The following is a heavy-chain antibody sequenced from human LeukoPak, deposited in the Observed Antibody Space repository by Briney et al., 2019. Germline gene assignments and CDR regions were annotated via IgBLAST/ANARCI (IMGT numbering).Heavy chain of an antibody. D-gene: IGHD1-7*01. CDR1: GFTFSDYY. Sequence: GGSLRLSCAASGFTFSDYYMSWIRQAPGKGLEWVLYISSSGCNIYYADSVKGRFTISRDNAKNSLSLEMNSLRVEDTGVYYCARGTTGTTVAYGYSLDSWGQGTLVTVSS. J-gene: IGHJ4*02. CDR3: ARGTTGTTVAYGYSLDS. CDR2: ISSSGCNI. V-gene: IGHV3-11*01.